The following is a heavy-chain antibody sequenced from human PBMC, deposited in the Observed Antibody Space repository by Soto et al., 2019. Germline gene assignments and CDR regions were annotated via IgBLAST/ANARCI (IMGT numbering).Heavy chain of an antibody. V-gene: IGHV3-7*01. CDR3: ASVMTTVVTPYYFGY. CDR2: IKQDGSEK. Sequence: GGSLRLSCAASGFTFSSYWMSWVRQAPGKGLEWVANIKQDGSEKYYVDSVKGRFTISRDNAKNSLYLQMNSLRAEDTAVYYCASVMTTVVTPYYFGYWGQGALVTVSS. J-gene: IGHJ4*02. D-gene: IGHD4-17*01. CDR1: GFTFSSYW.